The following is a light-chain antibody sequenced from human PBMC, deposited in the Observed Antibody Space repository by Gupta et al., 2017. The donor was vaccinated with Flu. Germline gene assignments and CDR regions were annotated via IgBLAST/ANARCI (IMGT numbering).Light chain of an antibody. CDR2: EVS. CDR1: SSDVGGYNL. J-gene: IGLJ3*02. CDR3: CSYIGGSSWV. V-gene: IGLV2-23*02. Sequence: QSALTQPAAVSGSPGQSIPISCSGSSSDVGGYNLVSWYQHHPARAPKLMIYEVSKRPSGVSSRFSGSKSGNTASLTISGLQAEDEADYYCCSYIGGSSWVFGGGTKLTVL.